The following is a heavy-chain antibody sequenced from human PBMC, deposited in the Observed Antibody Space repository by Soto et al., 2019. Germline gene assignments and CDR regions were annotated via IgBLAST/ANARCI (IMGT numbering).Heavy chain of an antibody. J-gene: IGHJ4*02. Sequence: SETLSLTCAVYGGSFSGYYWSWIRQPPGKGLEWIGEINHSGSTNYNPSLKSRVTISVNTSKNQFSLKLSSVTAADTAVYYCARVEDSSSWIDYWGQGTLVTVSS. V-gene: IGHV4-34*01. CDR2: INHSGST. CDR1: GGSFSGYY. CDR3: ARVEDSSSWIDY. D-gene: IGHD6-13*01.